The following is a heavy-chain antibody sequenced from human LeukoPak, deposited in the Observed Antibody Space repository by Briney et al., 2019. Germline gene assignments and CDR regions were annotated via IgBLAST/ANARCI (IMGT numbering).Heavy chain of an antibody. CDR3: AKASGIAAAEDY. Sequence: PRGSLRLSCAASVFTFSRYAMSWVRQAPGKGLEWVSAISGSGGSTYYADSVKGRFTISRDNSKNTLYLQMNSLRAEDTAVYYCAKASGIAAAEDYWGQGTLVTVSS. D-gene: IGHD6-13*01. CDR1: VFTFSRYA. J-gene: IGHJ4*02. V-gene: IGHV3-23*01. CDR2: ISGSGGST.